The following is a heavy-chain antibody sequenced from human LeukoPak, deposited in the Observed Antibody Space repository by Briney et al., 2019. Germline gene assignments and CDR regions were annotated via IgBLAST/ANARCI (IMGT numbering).Heavy chain of an antibody. V-gene: IGHV4-38-2*02. D-gene: IGHD2-15*01. CDR1: GYSISSGYY. CDR3: ARSVEGYCSGGSCYSYYYYMDV. J-gene: IGHJ6*03. CDR2: IYHSGST. Sequence: SETLSLTCTVSGYSISSGYYWGWIRQPPGKGLEWIGSIYHSGSTYYNPSLKSRVSISVDTSKNQFSLKLSSVTAADTAVYYCARSVEGYCSGGSCYSYYYYMDVWGKGTTVTVSS.